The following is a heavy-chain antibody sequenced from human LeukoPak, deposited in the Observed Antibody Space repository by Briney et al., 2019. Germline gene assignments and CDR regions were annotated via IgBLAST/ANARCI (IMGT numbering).Heavy chain of an antibody. CDR3: ARDSASSMIHFQH. D-gene: IGHD6-13*01. CDR2: IYYSGST. CDR1: GGSISSSSYY. V-gene: IGHV4-61*01. J-gene: IGHJ1*01. Sequence: SETLSLTCTVSGGSISSSSYYWGWIRQPPGKGLEWIGYIYYSGSTNYNPSLKSRVTISVDTSKNQFSLKLSSVTAADTAVYYCARDSASSMIHFQHWGQGTLVTVSS.